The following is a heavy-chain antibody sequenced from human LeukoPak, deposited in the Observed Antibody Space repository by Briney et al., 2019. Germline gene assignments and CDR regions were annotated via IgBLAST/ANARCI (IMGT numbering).Heavy chain of an antibody. CDR1: GGSISSDY. J-gene: IGHJ4*02. CDR3: ASPGGYSSSSLELGY. CDR2: IYYSGST. D-gene: IGHD6-6*01. V-gene: IGHV4-59*08. Sequence: SETLSLTCTVSGGSISSDYWSWIRQPPGKGLEWIGYIYYSGSTNYNPSLKSRVTISVDTSKNQFSLKLSSVTAADTAVYYCASPGGYSSSSLELGYWGQGTLVTVSS.